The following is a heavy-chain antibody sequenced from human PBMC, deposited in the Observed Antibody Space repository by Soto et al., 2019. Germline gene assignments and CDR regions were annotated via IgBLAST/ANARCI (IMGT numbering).Heavy chain of an antibody. CDR1: GYTFTTYG. CDR3: AREVGHMDV. D-gene: IGHD2-2*01. CDR2: VSPYNGDT. J-gene: IGHJ6*02. Sequence: ASVKVSCKAFGYTFTTYGINWVRQAPGQGLEWMGWVSPYNGDTTYAQKVQGRVTMTTDTSTGTAYLELRSLRSDDTAVYYCAREVGHMDVWGQGTTVTVSS. V-gene: IGHV1-18*04.